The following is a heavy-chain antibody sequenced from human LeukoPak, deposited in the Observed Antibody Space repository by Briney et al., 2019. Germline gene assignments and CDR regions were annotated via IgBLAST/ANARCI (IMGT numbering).Heavy chain of an antibody. D-gene: IGHD3-3*01. CDR1: GFTFSSYA. CDR2: ISGSGGST. CDR3: AKIGGLEWLLPSYYYYGMDV. J-gene: IGHJ6*02. V-gene: IGHV3-23*01. Sequence: PGGSLRLSCAASGFTFSSYAMSWVRQAPGKGLEWVSAISGSGGSTYYADSVKGRFTISRDNSKNTLYLQMNSLRAEDTAVYYCAKIGGLEWLLPSYYYYGMDVWGQGTTVTVSS.